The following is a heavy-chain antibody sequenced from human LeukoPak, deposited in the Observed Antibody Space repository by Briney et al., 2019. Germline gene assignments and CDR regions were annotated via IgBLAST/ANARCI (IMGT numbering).Heavy chain of an antibody. CDR2: ISGSGGST. J-gene: IGHJ4*02. V-gene: IGHV3-23*01. CDR1: GFTFSSYA. D-gene: IGHD3-10*01. CDR3: ARGRYYGSGYLDH. Sequence: GGSLRLSCAASGFTFSSYAMSWVRQAPRKGLEWVSAISGSGGSTYYADSVKGRFTISRDNSKNTLYLQMNSLRVEDTAVYYCARGRYYGSGYLDHWGQGTLVTVSS.